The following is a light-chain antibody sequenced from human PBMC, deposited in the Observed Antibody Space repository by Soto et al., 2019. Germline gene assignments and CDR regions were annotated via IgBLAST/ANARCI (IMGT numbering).Light chain of an antibody. V-gene: IGKV3-20*01. CDR1: QSVSSSY. J-gene: IGKJ4*01. CDR3: QLYDNLLLT. CDR2: GAS. Sequence: EIVLTQSPGTLSLSPGERATLSCRASQSVSSSYLAWYQQKPGQAPRLLIYGASTRATGIPARFSGSGSGTEFTFTISSLQPEDVATYYCQLYDNLLLTFAGGTKVDIK.